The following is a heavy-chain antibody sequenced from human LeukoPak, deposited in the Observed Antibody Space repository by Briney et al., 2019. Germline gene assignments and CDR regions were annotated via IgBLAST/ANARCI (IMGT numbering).Heavy chain of an antibody. V-gene: IGHV3-9*01. CDR1: GFTFSSYW. D-gene: IGHD6-19*01. Sequence: GGSLRLSCAASGFTFSSYWMSWVRQAPGKGLEWVSGISWNSGSIGYADSVKGRFTISRDNAKNSLYLQMNSLRAEDTALYYCAKDMVAVAGPSGDGMDVWGQGTTVTVSS. CDR3: AKDMVAVAGPSGDGMDV. CDR2: ISWNSGSI. J-gene: IGHJ6*02.